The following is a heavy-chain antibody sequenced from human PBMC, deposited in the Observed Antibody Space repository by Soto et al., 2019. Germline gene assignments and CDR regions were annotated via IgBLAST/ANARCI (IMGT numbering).Heavy chain of an antibody. V-gene: IGHV3-48*01. J-gene: IGHJ5*02. Sequence: GGSLRLSCAASGFTFSSYSMNWVRQAPGKGLEWVSYISSSSSTIYYADSVKGRFTISRDNAKNSLYLQMNSLRAEDTAVYYGARGGLYYDFWSGMTREPNWFDPWGQGTLVTVSS. CDR2: ISSSSSTI. D-gene: IGHD3-3*01. CDR1: GFTFSSYS. CDR3: ARGGLYYDFWSGMTREPNWFDP.